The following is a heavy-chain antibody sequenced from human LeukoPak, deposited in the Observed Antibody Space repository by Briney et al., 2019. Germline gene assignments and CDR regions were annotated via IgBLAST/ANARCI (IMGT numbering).Heavy chain of an antibody. Sequence: GGSLRLSCAASGFTFSDYYMSWIRQAPGKGLGWVSYISSSSSYTNYADSVKGRFTISRDNAKNSLYLQMNSLRAEDTAVYYCARDTKATMVRGTAFDIWGQGTMVTVSS. V-gene: IGHV3-11*06. CDR3: ARDTKATMVRGTAFDI. CDR1: GFTFSDYY. D-gene: IGHD3-10*01. CDR2: ISSSSSYT. J-gene: IGHJ3*02.